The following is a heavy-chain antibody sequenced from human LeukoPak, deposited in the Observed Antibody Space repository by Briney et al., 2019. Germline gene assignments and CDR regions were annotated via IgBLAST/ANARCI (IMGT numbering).Heavy chain of an antibody. CDR3: ARGPASTSTYYYYYYYMDV. V-gene: IGHV1-8*03. CDR1: GYTFTSYD. J-gene: IGHJ6*03. Sequence: ASVTVSCKASGYTFTSYDINWVRQATGQGLEWMGWMNPNSGNTGYAQKFQGRVTITRNTSISTAYMELSSLRSEDTAVYYCARGPASTSTYYYYYYYMDVWGKGTTVTVSS. D-gene: IGHD6-6*01. CDR2: MNPNSGNT.